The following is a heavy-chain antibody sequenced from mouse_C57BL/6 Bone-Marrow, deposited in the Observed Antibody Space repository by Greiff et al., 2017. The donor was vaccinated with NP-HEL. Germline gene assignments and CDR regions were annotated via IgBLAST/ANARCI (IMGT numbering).Heavy chain of an antibody. J-gene: IGHJ3*01. V-gene: IGHV5-12*01. CDR3: ARQGFYYYGSRIPWFAY. D-gene: IGHD1-1*01. Sequence: EVMLVESGGGLVQPGGSLKLSCAASGFTFSDYYMYWVRQTPEKRLEWVAYISNGGGSTYYPDTVKGRFTISRDNAKNTLYLQMSRLKSEDTARYYCARQGFYYYGSRIPWFAYWGQGTLVTVSA. CDR1: GFTFSDYY. CDR2: ISNGGGST.